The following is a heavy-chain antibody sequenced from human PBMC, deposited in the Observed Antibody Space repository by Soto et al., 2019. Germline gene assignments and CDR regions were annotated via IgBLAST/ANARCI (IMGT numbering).Heavy chain of an antibody. CDR1: GGTLSNDG. CDR2: IIPLFVTT. V-gene: IGHV1-69*01. Sequence: QVQLVQSGAEVKKPASSVKVSCKASGGTLSNDGISWVRQAPGQGLEWMGGIIPLFVTTNYAQAFQGRVTITADDYTNTAYMELSSLRSEDTSVYYCATDKKSRSDLELRTGSLDVWGQGTLVTVSS. J-gene: IGHJ4*02. CDR3: ATDKKSRSDLELRTGSLDV. D-gene: IGHD1-7*01.